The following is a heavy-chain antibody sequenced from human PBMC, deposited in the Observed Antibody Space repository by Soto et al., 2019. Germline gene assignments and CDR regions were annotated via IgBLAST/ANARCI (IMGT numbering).Heavy chain of an antibody. CDR3: ARDGEAHYGLDV. Sequence: GGSLRLSCAASGFTFSSYSISWVRQAPGKGLEWVSFITSSGSYIFYADSLKGRFTVSRDNAKNSVYLHMSSLRAEDTAVYYCARDGEAHYGLDVWGQGTTVTVSS. V-gene: IGHV3-21*01. D-gene: IGHD3-10*01. J-gene: IGHJ6*02. CDR1: GFTFSSYS. CDR2: ITSSGSYI.